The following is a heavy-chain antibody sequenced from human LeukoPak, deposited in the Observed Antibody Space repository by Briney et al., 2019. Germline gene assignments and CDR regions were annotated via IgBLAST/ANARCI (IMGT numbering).Heavy chain of an antibody. CDR1: GGSISSYY. CDR3: AREHEKVLDY. V-gene: IGHV4-59*01. J-gene: IGHJ4*02. CDR2: IYCSGRT. Sequence: SETLSFTCTVSGGSISSYYWSWIRQPPGKGLEWIGYIYCSGRTNYNPSLKSRITISVDTSKNQFSLKLSSVTAADTAVYYCAREHEKVLDYWGQGTLVTVSS.